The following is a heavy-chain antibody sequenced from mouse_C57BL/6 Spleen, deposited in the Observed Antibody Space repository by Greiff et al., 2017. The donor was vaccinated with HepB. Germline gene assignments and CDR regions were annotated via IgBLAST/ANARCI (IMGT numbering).Heavy chain of an antibody. D-gene: IGHD2-3*01. J-gene: IGHJ4*01. CDR3: VRGDGYYYAMDY. V-gene: IGHV10-1*01. CDR1: GFSFNTYA. CDR2: IRSKSNNYAT. Sequence: DVKLVESGGGLVQPKGSLKLSCAASGFSFNTYAMNWVRQAPGKGLEWVARIRSKSNNYATYYADSVKDRFTISRDDSESMLYLQMNNLKTEDTAMYYCVRGDGYYYAMDYWGQGTSVTVSS.